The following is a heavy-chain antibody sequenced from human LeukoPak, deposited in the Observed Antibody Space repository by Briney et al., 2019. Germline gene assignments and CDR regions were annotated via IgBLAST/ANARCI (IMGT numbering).Heavy chain of an antibody. CDR1: GYTFTGYY. J-gene: IGHJ4*02. CDR2: INPNSGGT. D-gene: IGHD3-22*01. CDR3: ARRDFYSSAFGYFDY. Sequence: ASVKVSCKASGYTFTGYYMHWVRQAPGQGLEWMGWINPNSGGTNYAQKFQGRVTITADKSTSTAYMELSSLRSEDTAVYYCARRDFYSSAFGYFDYWGQGTLVTVSS. V-gene: IGHV1-2*02.